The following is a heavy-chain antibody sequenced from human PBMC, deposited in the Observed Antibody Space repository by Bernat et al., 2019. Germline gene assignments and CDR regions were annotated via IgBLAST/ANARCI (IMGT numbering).Heavy chain of an antibody. CDR1: GFTFSSYP. CDR2: ISYDGNNK. D-gene: IGHD3-22*01. J-gene: IGHJ4*02. V-gene: IGHV3-30-3*01. Sequence: QVQLVESGGGVVQPGRSLRLSCAASGFTFSSYPMHWVRQAPGKGLEWVAVISYDGNNKYYADSVKGRFTISRDSSKNTLYLQMNSLRAEDTAVYYCVRCGGSSGYCVDYWGQGTLVTVSS. CDR3: VRCGGSSGYCVDY.